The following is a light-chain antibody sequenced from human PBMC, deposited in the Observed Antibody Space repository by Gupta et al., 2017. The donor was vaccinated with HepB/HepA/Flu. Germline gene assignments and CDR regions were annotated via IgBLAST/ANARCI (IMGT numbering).Light chain of an antibody. J-gene: IGKJ5*01. CDR2: AAS. CDR3: QQYNNWPPIT. CDR1: QSVSSN. Sequence: EIVMTQSPATLSVSPGERATLSCRASQSVSSNLAWYQQKPGQAPRLLIYAASTRAAGISDRFSGSGSGTEFTLTISSLQSEDSAVYYCQQYNNWPPITFGQGTRLEIK. V-gene: IGKV3-15*01.